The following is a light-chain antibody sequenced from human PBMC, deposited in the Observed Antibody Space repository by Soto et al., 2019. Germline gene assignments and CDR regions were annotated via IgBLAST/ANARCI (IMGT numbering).Light chain of an antibody. V-gene: IGKV1-9*01. CDR3: QQLNSYPLT. CDR2: GAS. J-gene: IGKJ4*01. CDR1: QGISSY. Sequence: DIQLTQSPSFLSASVGDRVTITCRASQGISSYLAWYQQKPGKAPELLIHGASTLHSGVPSRFSGSESGTEFTLTISSLQPEDFATYYCQQLNSYPLTFGGGTKLEIK.